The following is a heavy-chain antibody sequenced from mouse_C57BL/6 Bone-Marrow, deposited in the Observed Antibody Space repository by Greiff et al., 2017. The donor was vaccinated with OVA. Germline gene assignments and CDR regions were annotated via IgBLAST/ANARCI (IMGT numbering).Heavy chain of an antibody. CDR2: IYPSDSYT. CDR3: AKGLFEKLRAY. Sequence: QVQLQQPGAELVMPGASVKLSCKASGYTFTSYWMNWVKQRPGQGLEWIGEIYPSDSYTNYNQKFKGKSTLTVDKSSRTAYMQLSSLTSEDSAVYSCAKGLFEKLRAYWGQGTLVTVSA. D-gene: IGHD1-1*01. CDR1: GYTFTSYW. V-gene: IGHV1-69*01. J-gene: IGHJ3*01.